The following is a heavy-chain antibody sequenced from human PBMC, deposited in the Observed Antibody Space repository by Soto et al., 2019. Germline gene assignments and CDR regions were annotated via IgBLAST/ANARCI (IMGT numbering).Heavy chain of an antibody. D-gene: IGHD3-10*01. V-gene: IGHV4-30-4*01. CDR3: ARGRQGYYYGSGAQVDWFDP. Sequence: PSETLSLTCTVSGGSISSGDYYWSWIRQPPGKGLEWIGYIYYSGSTYYNPSLKSRVTISVDTSKNQFSLKLSSVTAADTAVYYCARGRQGYYYGSGAQVDWFDPWGQGTLVTVSS. CDR1: GGSISSGDYY. J-gene: IGHJ5*02. CDR2: IYYSGST.